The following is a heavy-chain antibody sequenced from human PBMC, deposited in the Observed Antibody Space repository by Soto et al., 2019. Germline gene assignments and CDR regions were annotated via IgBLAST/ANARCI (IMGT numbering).Heavy chain of an antibody. D-gene: IGHD6-19*01. CDR3: ARGLFGQQWLVGFDS. Sequence: QVQLVQSGAEVKKPGSSVKVSCNASGGSFSNYIFSWVRQAPGQGLEWMGGTIPMFATAQYAQKLQGRVTITADESTSTVYMELTSLRSDDTAVYYCARGLFGQQWLVGFDSWGQGTLVTVSS. J-gene: IGHJ4*02. CDR1: GGSFSNYI. CDR2: TIPMFATA. V-gene: IGHV1-69*01.